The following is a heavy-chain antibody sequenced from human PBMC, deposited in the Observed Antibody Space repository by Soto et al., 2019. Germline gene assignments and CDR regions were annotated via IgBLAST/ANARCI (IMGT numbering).Heavy chain of an antibody. CDR1: GGTFSSYA. V-gene: IGHV1-69*13. J-gene: IGHJ3*02. Sequence: SVKVSCKASGGTFSSYAISWVRQAPGQGLEWMEGIIPIFGTANYAQKFQGRVTITADESTSTAYMELSSLRSEDTAVYYCASATVTISGGFGDALGIWGQGTMV. D-gene: IGHD4-17*01. CDR3: ASATVTISGGFGDALGI. CDR2: IIPIFGTA.